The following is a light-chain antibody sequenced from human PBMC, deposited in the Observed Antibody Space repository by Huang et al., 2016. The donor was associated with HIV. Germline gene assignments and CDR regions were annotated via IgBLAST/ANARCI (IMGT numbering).Light chain of an antibody. CDR2: DAS. V-gene: IGKV3D-20*01. J-gene: IGKJ1*01. CDR1: QSVSSGY. CDR3: QQYGSAPVT. Sequence: VTVSLTPGERFTLPLGASQSVSSGYLAWYQQKPGLAPRLLIYDASIRATGVPDRFRGSGSGTDFTLSINSLEPEDFAVYYCQQYGSAPVTFGQGTRLEI.